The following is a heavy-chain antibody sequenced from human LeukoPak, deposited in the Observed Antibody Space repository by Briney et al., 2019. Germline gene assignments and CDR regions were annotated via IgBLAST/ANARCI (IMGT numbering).Heavy chain of an antibody. J-gene: IGHJ4*02. CDR2: ISSSGGTK. D-gene: IGHD6-13*01. CDR3: HPLGYTTN. Sequence: KPGGSLRLSCAASGFSFSDYYMNWIRQAPGKGLEWVSYISSSGGTKYYADSVKGRFTISGDNAKNAVYLQMNSLSAEDTAVYYCHPLGYTTNWGQGALVTVSS. V-gene: IGHV3-11*04. CDR1: GFSFSDYY.